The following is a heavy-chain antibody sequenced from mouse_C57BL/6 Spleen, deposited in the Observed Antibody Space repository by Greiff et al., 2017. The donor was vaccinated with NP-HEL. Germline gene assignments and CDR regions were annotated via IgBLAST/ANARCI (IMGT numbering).Heavy chain of an antibody. CDR3: ARRALGPFAY. Sequence: VQLQQPGAELVMPGASVKLSCKASGYTFTSYWMHWVKQRPGQGLEWIGEIDPSDSYTNYNQKFKGKSTLTVDKSSSTAYMQLSSLTSEDSAVYYCARRALGPFAYWGQGTLVTVSA. J-gene: IGHJ3*01. CDR2: IDPSDSYT. V-gene: IGHV1-69*01. D-gene: IGHD3-3*01. CDR1: GYTFTSYW.